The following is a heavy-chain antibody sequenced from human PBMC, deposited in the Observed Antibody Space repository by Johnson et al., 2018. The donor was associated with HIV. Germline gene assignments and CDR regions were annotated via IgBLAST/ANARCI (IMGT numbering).Heavy chain of an antibody. V-gene: IGHV3-64*04. CDR3: ARDRAGFDI. J-gene: IGHJ3*02. CDR1: GFPFSTYA. Sequence: QVQLVESGGGLVQPGGSLRLSCTASGFPFSTYAMHWVRQAPGKGLEYVSAISSDGGSTYYANSVKGTFTISRDNSKNTLYLQMNSLRAEDTALYYCARDRAGFDIWGQGTMVTVSS. D-gene: IGHD6-19*01. CDR2: ISSDGGST.